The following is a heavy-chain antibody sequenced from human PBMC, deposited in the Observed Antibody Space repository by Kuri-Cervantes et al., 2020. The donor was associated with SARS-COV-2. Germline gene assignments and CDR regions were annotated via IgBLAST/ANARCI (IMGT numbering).Heavy chain of an antibody. Sequence: SETLSLTCTVSGDSISSSAYHWGWVRQPPGRGLEWIGNIYYSGNTYYNPSLKSRVSISVDTSKNQFSLQLTSVTAADTAVYYCARAIAAADPTGWFDPWGQGTLVTVSS. CDR3: ARAIAAADPTGWFDP. J-gene: IGHJ5*02. D-gene: IGHD6-13*01. CDR1: GDSISSSAYH. V-gene: IGHV4-39*07. CDR2: IYYSGNT.